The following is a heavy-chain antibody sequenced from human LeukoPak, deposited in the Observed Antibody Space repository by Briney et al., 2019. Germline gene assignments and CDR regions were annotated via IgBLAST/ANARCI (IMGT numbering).Heavy chain of an antibody. CDR3: ARDGHTSMDY. J-gene: IGHJ4*02. D-gene: IGHD5-18*01. CDR2: VTGKGTT. CDR1: GFTFSDYY. V-gene: IGHV3-72*01. Sequence: QPGGSLRLSRAASGFTFSDYYMDWVRQAPGKGLEWVGRVTGKGTTGYAASVKGRFTISRDDSKNSVSLQMNSLKTEDTAMYYCARDGHTSMDYWGQGSLVTVSS.